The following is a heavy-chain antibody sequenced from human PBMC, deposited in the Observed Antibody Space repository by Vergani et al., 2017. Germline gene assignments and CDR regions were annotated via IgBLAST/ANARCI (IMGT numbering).Heavy chain of an antibody. V-gene: IGHV1-69*01. CDR3: AGDGYYYYYMDV. CDR1: GGTLSSYA. Sequence: QVQLVQSGAEVKKPGSSVKVSCKASGGTLSSYAISWVRQAPGQGLEWMGGIIPIFGTANYAQKFQVRVTITADESTSTAYMELSSLRSEDTAVSYCAGDGYYYYYMDVWGKGTTVTVSS. J-gene: IGHJ6*03. CDR2: IIPIFGTA.